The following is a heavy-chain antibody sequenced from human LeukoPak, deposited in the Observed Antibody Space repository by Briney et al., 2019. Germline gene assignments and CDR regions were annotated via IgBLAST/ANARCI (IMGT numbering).Heavy chain of an antibody. CDR2: ISYNGNNK. V-gene: IGHV3-30*03. Sequence: GGSLRLSCVISGYTFTHYGFHWVRQAPGKALEWVAYISYNGNNKYEDSVKGRFTISGDNSKSTLHLQMNGLRAEDTAVYYCARDPLDISRWTNAFDIWGQGTTVIVS. CDR1: GYTFTHYG. J-gene: IGHJ3*02. D-gene: IGHD5-12*01. CDR3: ARDPLDISRWTNAFDI.